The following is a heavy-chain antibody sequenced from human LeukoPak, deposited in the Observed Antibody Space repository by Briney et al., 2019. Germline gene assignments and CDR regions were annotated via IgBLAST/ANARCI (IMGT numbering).Heavy chain of an antibody. Sequence: ASETLSLTCTVSGGSISSYYWSWIRQPPGKELEWIGYIYYSGSTNYNPSLKSRVTISVDTSKNQFSLKLSSVTAADTAVYYCARVSTLALHYYGMDVWGQGTTVTVSS. J-gene: IGHJ6*02. D-gene: IGHD6-13*01. CDR1: GGSISSYY. CDR2: IYYSGST. V-gene: IGHV4-59*01. CDR3: ARVSTLALHYYGMDV.